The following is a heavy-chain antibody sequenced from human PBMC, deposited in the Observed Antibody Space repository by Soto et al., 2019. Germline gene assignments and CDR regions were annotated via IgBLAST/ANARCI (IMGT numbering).Heavy chain of an antibody. CDR2: ISAYNGDT. CDR1: GYTFANYG. Sequence: ASVKVSCKASGYTFANYGITWVRQGPGQGLEWMGWISAYNGDTNYAQKLQGRVTMTTDTSTSTAYMELRSLRSDDTAVYYCARGYDYTPRVFDIWGQGTMVTVSS. V-gene: IGHV1-18*01. CDR3: ARGYDYTPRVFDI. D-gene: IGHD3-16*01. J-gene: IGHJ3*02.